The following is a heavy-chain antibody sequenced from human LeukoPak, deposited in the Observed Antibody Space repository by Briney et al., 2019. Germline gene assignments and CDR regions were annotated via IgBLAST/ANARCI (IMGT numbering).Heavy chain of an antibody. D-gene: IGHD4-17*01. J-gene: IGHJ4*02. Sequence: SETLSLTCTVSGGSIISDYWTWIRQPAGKGLEWIGRLYISGSTNYNPSLESRVTMSLDTSKKHFSLKLTSVTAADTAVYYCAQDIGDGLLAYWGQGTLVTVSS. V-gene: IGHV4-4*07. CDR3: AQDIGDGLLAY. CDR1: GGSIISDY. CDR2: LYISGST.